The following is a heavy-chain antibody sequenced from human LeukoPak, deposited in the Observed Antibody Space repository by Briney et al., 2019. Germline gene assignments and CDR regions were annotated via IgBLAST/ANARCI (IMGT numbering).Heavy chain of an antibody. J-gene: IGHJ3*02. V-gene: IGHV4-59*01. CDR3: ARIISSGDHDAFDI. CDR1: GGSISSYY. D-gene: IGHD6-19*01. CDR2: MYYTGTT. Sequence: SETLSLTCTVSGGSISSYYWSWIRQPPGKGLEWIGYMYYTGTTIHNPSLKSRVTISGDTSKNQFSLKLRFVTAADTAVYYCARIISSGDHDAFDIWGQGTMVTVSS.